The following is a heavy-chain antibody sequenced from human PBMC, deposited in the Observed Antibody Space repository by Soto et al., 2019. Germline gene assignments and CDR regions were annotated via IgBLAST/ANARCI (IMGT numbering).Heavy chain of an antibody. CDR3: ARGRDYGDSAGAFDI. D-gene: IGHD4-17*01. Sequence: ASVKVSCKASGYTFTSYAMHWVRQAPGQRLEWMGWINAGNGNTKYSQKFQGRVTITRDTSASTAYMELSSLRSEDTAVYYCARGRDYGDSAGAFDIWGQGTMVTVSS. CDR2: INAGNGNT. V-gene: IGHV1-3*01. CDR1: GYTFTSYA. J-gene: IGHJ3*02.